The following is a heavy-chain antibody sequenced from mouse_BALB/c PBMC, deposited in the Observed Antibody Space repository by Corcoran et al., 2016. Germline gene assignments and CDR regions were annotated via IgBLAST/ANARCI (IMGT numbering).Heavy chain of an antibody. D-gene: IGHD2-1*01. CDR2: IDPANGNT. V-gene: IGHV14-3*02. J-gene: IGHJ3*01. CDR1: GFNIKDTY. Sequence: EVQLQQSGAELVKPGASVKLSCTASGFNIKDTYMHWVKQRPEQGLEWIGRIDPANGNTKDDPKFQGKATITADTSSNTAYLQLSSLTSEDTAVYYCASRDYGNYLAWFAYWGQGTLVTVSA. CDR3: ASRDYGNYLAWFAY.